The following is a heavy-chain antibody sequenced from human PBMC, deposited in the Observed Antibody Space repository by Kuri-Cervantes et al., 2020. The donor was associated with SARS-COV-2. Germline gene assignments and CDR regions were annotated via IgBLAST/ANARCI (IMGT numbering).Heavy chain of an antibody. CDR1: GFTFSSYA. D-gene: IGHD2-2*01. CDR2: ISGSGGST. V-gene: IGHV3-23*01. Sequence: GGSLRLSCAASGFTFSSYAMSWVRQAPGKGLEWVSAISGSGGSTYYAGSVKGRFTISRDNSKNPLYLQMNSLRAEDTAVYYCAKVYGDIVVVPAAKYFQHRGQGTLVTVSS. CDR3: AKVYGDIVVVPAAKYFQH. J-gene: IGHJ1*01.